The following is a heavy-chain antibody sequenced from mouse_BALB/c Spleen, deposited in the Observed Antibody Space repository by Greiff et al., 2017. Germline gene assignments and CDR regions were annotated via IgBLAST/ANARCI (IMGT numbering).Heavy chain of an antibody. D-gene: IGHD1-1*02. CDR1: GYTFTSYW. CDR3: ARGGYYGRSMDD. J-gene: IGHJ4*01. CDR2: IAPGSGST. Sequence: DLVKPGASVKLSCKASGYTFTSYWINWIKQRPGQGLEWIGRIAPGSGSTYYNEMFKGKATLTVDTSSSTAYIQLSSLSSEDSAVYFCARGGYYGRSMDDWGQGTSVTVSS. V-gene: IGHV1S41*01.